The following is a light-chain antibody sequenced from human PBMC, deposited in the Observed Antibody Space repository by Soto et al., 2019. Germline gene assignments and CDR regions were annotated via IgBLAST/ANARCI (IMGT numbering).Light chain of an antibody. CDR3: QHYNSYSEA. CDR2: AAS. Sequence: IQLTQSPSSLSASVGDRVTITCRASQGISSYLAWYQQKPGKAPKLLIYAASTLPSGVPSRFSGSGSGTEFTLTISSLQPDDFATYYCQHYNSYSEAFGQGTKVDIK. CDR1: QGISSY. V-gene: IGKV1-9*01. J-gene: IGKJ1*01.